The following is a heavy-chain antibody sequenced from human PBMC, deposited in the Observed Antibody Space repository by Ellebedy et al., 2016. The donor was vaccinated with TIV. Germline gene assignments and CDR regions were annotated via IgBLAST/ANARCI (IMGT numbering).Heavy chain of an antibody. CDR3: AKELEHAIHGFDI. CDR2: IFSAADGGET. J-gene: IGHJ3*02. CDR1: GFTVTTNY. D-gene: IGHD3-3*01. V-gene: IGHV3-53*05. Sequence: GESLKISCAASGFTVTTNYMNWVRQAPGKGLEWVSVIFSAADGGETHYADSVKGRFTISRDSSKNTLDLQMNSLRAEDTAIYYCAKELEHAIHGFDIWGQGTKVTVSS.